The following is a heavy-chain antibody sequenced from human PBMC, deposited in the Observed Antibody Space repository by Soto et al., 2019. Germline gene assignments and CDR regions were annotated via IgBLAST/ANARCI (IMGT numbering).Heavy chain of an antibody. Sequence: PSETLSLTCTVSGGSISSYYWSWIRQPAGKGLEWIGRIYTSGSTNYNPSLKSRVTMSVDTSKNQFSLKLSSVTAADTAVYYCAREWYYYDSSGYLSYELDPWGQGTLVTVSS. V-gene: IGHV4-4*07. CDR2: IYTSGST. CDR3: AREWYYYDSSGYLSYELDP. J-gene: IGHJ5*02. CDR1: GGSISSYY. D-gene: IGHD3-22*01.